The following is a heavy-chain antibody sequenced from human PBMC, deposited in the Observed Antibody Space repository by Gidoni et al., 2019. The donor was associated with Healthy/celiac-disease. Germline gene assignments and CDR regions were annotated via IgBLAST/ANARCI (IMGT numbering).Heavy chain of an antibody. J-gene: IGHJ4*02. V-gene: IGHV4-39*07. CDR2: IYYSGST. Sequence: QLQLQESGPGLVKPSETLSLTCTVSGGSISSSSYYWGWIRQPPGKGLEWIGSIYYSGSTYYNPSLKSRVTISVDTSKNQFSLKLSSVTAADTAVYYCARELLLWFGELSYFDYWGQGTLVTVSS. D-gene: IGHD3-10*01. CDR1: GGSISSSSYY. CDR3: ARELLLWFGELSYFDY.